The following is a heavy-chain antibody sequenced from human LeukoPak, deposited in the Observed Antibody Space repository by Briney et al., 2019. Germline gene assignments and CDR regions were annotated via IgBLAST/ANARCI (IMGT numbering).Heavy chain of an antibody. CDR1: GYTFTSYY. CDR2: INPSGGST. J-gene: IGHJ4*02. V-gene: IGHV1-46*01. Sequence: GASVKVSCKASGYTFTSYYMHWVRQAPGQGLEWMGIINPSGGSTSYAQKFQGRATMTRDTSTSTVYMELSSLRSEDTAVYYCARVRSYGGNSAPIDYWGQGTLVTVSS. CDR3: ARVRSYGGNSAPIDY. D-gene: IGHD4-23*01.